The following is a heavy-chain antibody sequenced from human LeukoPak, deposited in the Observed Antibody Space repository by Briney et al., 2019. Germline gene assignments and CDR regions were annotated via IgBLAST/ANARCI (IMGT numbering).Heavy chain of an antibody. CDR1: GFTFSSYA. J-gene: IGHJ4*02. CDR2: ISGSGGST. Sequence: GGSLRLSCAASGFTFSSYAMSWVRQAPGKGLEWVSAISGSGGSTYYADSVEGRFTISRDNSKNTLYLQMNSLRAEDTAVYYCAKGSMIVVVITVYYFDYWGQGTLVTVSS. V-gene: IGHV3-23*01. D-gene: IGHD3-22*01. CDR3: AKGSMIVVVITVYYFDY.